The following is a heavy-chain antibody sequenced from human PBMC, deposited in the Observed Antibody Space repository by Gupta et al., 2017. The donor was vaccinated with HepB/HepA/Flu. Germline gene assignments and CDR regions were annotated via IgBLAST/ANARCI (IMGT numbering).Heavy chain of an antibody. CDR1: GFTFSSYG. J-gene: IGHJ4*02. CDR3: ARDYGGVGGYYHPIYFDY. D-gene: IGHD3-22*01. Sequence: EVQLVESGGGLVQPGGSLRLSCAASGFTFSSYGMSWVRQAPGKGLEWVANIKQDGSEKYYVDSVKGRFTISRDNAKNSLYLQMNSLRAEDTAVYYCARDYGGVGGYYHPIYFDYWGQGTLVTVSS. V-gene: IGHV3-7*01. CDR2: IKQDGSEK.